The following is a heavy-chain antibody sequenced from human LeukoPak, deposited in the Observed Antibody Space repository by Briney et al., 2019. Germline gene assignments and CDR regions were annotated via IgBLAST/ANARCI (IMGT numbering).Heavy chain of an antibody. CDR1: GGTFSSYA. CDR3: ARGPTNLWFGELRAFDI. CDR2: MNPNSGNT. Sequence: ASVMVSCKASGGTFSSYAISWVRQATGQGLEWMGWMNPNSGNTGYAQKFQGRVTMTRNTSISTAYMELSSLRSEDTAVYYCARGPTNLWFGELRAFDIWGQGTMVTVSS. J-gene: IGHJ3*02. D-gene: IGHD3-10*01. V-gene: IGHV1-8*02.